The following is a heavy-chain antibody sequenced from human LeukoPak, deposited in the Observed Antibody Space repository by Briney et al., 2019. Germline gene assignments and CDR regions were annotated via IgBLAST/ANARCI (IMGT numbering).Heavy chain of an antibody. Sequence: SGTLSLTCTVSGGSISSYYWSWIRQPPGKGLEWIGYIYYSGSTNYNPSLKSRVTISVDTSKNQFSLKLSSVTAADTAVYYCARRGNYFDYWGQGTLVTVSS. CDR3: ARRGNYFDY. CDR2: IYYSGST. J-gene: IGHJ4*02. V-gene: IGHV4-59*08. CDR1: GGSISSYY.